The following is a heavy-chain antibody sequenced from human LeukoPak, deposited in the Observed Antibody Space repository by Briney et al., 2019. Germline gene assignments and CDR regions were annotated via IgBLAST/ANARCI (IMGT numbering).Heavy chain of an antibody. CDR1: GFTFSNYG. V-gene: IGHV3-48*01. CDR2: ISSLSGTI. D-gene: IGHD6-13*01. CDR3: AKVGSPSRYYYMDV. J-gene: IGHJ6*03. Sequence: GGSLRLSCAASGFTFSNYGLSWVRQAPGEGLEWVSYISSLSGTIYYADSVKGRFTISRDNSKNTLYLQMNSLRAEDTAVYYCAKVGSPSRYYYMDVWGKGATVTVSS.